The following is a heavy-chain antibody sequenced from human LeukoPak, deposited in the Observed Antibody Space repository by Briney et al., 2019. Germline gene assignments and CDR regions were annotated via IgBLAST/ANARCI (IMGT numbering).Heavy chain of an antibody. Sequence: SETLSLTCTVSGGSISSYYWSWIRQPAGKGLEWIGRIYTSGSTNYNPSLKSRVTMSVDTSKNQFSLKLSSVTAADTAVYYCARVSVPAAIIEAFDIWGQGTMVTVSS. CDR2: IYTSGST. CDR1: GGSISSYY. D-gene: IGHD2-2*02. CDR3: ARVSVPAAIIEAFDI. J-gene: IGHJ3*02. V-gene: IGHV4-4*07.